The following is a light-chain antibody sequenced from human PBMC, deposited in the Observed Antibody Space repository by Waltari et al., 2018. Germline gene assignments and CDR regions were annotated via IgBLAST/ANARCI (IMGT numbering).Light chain of an antibody. CDR2: DVS. J-gene: IGLJ2*01. CDR1: SSDVGDYNF. CDR3: SSYTSSTTGI. V-gene: IGLV2-14*01. Sequence: QSALTQPASVSESPGQSITISCTGTSSDVGDYNFISWYQQRPGKAPELLVYDVSHRPSGVSTRFSGSKSGNTAALTISGLQAEDEADYYCSSYTSSTTGIFGGGTKLTVL.